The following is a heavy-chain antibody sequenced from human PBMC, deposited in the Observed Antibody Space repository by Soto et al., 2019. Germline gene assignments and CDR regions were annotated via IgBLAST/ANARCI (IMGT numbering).Heavy chain of an antibody. CDR1: GGTFSSYA. CDR2: IIPIFGTA. CDR3: ASSGGSCYSGGACAFDI. J-gene: IGHJ3*02. Sequence: QVQLVQSGAEVKKPGSSVKVSCKASGGTFSSYAISWVRQAPGQGLEWMGGIIPIFGTANYAQKFQGRVTITADESTSTAYMELSSLSSEDTAVYYCASSGGSCYSGGACAFDIWGQGTMVTVSS. D-gene: IGHD2-15*01. V-gene: IGHV1-69*01.